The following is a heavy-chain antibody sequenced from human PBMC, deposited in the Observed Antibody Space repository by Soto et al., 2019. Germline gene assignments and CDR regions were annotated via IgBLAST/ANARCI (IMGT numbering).Heavy chain of an antibody. CDR2: IIPILGIA. CDR3: ARFSVDTAMFDY. D-gene: IGHD5-18*01. Sequence: SVKVSCKASGGTFSSYTISWVRQAPGQGLEWMGRIIPILGIANYAQKFQGRVTITADKSTSTAYMELSSLGSEDTAVYYCARFSVDTAMFDYWGQGTLVTVS. J-gene: IGHJ4*02. CDR1: GGTFSSYT. V-gene: IGHV1-69*02.